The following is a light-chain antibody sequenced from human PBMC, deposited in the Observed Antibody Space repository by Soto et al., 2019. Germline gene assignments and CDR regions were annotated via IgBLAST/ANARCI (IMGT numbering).Light chain of an antibody. J-gene: IGKJ1*01. V-gene: IGKV3-11*01. CDR3: QQRSNWPRT. Sequence: DIVMTQSPATLSVSPGERATLSFRASQSVSNYLAWYQQKPGQAPRLLIYDASNRATGIPARFSGSGSGTDFTLTISSLEPEDFAVYYCQQRSNWPRTFGQGTKVDIK. CDR2: DAS. CDR1: QSVSNY.